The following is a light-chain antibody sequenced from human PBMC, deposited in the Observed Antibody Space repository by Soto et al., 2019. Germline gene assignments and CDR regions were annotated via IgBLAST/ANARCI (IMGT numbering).Light chain of an antibody. J-gene: IGKJ1*01. Sequence: EIVLTQSPGTLSLSPGERATLSCGASQRFTSNYLAWYQQKPGQAPRLLIYGASTRATGIPDRFSGSGSGTDFTLTISSLQPEDFASYYCLQQNASPWTFGQGTKVDIK. CDR3: LQQNASPWT. CDR1: QRFTSNY. CDR2: GAS. V-gene: IGKV3-20*01.